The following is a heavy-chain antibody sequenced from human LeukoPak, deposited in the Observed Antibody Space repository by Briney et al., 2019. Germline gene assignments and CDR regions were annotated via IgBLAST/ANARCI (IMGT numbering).Heavy chain of an antibody. V-gene: IGHV4-34*01. D-gene: IGHD3-3*01. CDR1: GGSFSGYY. Sequence: KPSETLSLTCAVYGGSFSGYYWSWIRQPPGKGLEWIGEINHSGSTNYNPSLKSRVTISVDTSKNQFSLKLSSVTAADTAVYYCAKDPGITIFGVVRRYMDVWGKGTTVTVSS. CDR3: AKDPGITIFGVVRRYMDV. J-gene: IGHJ6*03. CDR2: INHSGST.